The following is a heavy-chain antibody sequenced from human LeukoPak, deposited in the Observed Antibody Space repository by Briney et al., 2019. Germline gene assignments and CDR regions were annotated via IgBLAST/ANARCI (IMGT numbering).Heavy chain of an antibody. CDR2: INHNGNVN. V-gene: IGHV3-7*03. D-gene: IGHD3-16*01. CDR1: GFTFSSYW. Sequence: GGSLRLSCAASGFTFSSYWMNWARQAPGKGLEWVASINHNGNVNYYVDSVKGRFTISRDNAKNSLYLQMCNLRAEDTAVYFCARGGGLDVWGQGATVTVSS. J-gene: IGHJ6*02. CDR3: ARGGGLDV.